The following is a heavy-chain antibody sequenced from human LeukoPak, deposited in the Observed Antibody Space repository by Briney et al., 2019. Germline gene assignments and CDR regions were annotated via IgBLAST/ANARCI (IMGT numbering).Heavy chain of an antibody. CDR2: IYYSGST. Sequence: SETLSLTCTVSGGSISSGDYYWSWIRQPPGKGLEWIGYIYYSGSTYYNPSLKSRVTISVDTSKNQFSLKLSSVTAADTAVYYCARDLKGDYYDSSGYYYTWGQGTLVTVSS. V-gene: IGHV4-30-4*01. CDR3: ARDLKGDYYDSSGYYYT. D-gene: IGHD3-22*01. CDR1: GGSISSGDYY. J-gene: IGHJ4*02.